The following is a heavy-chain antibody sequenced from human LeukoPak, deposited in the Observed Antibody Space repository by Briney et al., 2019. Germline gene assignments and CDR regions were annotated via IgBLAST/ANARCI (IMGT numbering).Heavy chain of an antibody. CDR1: GDSITSRTYY. Sequence: SQTLSLTCSVSGDSITSRTYYWTWIRQHPEKGLEWIGYIWNSGSTNYNPSLKSRVTISVDTSKNQFSLKLTSVIAADTAVYYCATDVSSTFPNWVDPRAREFRSSFPQ. CDR3: ATDVSSTFPNWVDP. J-gene: IGHJ5*02. V-gene: IGHV4-31*03. CDR2: IWNSGST. D-gene: IGHD6-6*01.